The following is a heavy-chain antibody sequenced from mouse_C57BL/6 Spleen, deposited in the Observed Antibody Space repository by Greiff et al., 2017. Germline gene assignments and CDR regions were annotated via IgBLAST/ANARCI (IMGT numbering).Heavy chain of an antibody. J-gene: IGHJ1*03. V-gene: IGHV2-5*01. Sequence: QVQLQQSGPGLVQPSQSLSITCTVSGFSLTSYGLHWVRQSPGKGLEWLGVIWRGGSTDYNAAFMSRLSITKDNSKSQVFFKMNSLQADDTAIYYCAKNGYYGSSEDWYFDVWGTGTTVTVSS. CDR3: AKNGYYGSSEDWYFDV. CDR2: IWRGGST. D-gene: IGHD1-1*01. CDR1: GFSLTSYG.